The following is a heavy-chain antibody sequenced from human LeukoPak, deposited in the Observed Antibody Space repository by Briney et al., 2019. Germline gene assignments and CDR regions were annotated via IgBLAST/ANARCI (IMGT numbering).Heavy chain of an antibody. J-gene: IGHJ4*02. Sequence: PGGSLRLSCAASGFTFSSYAMHWVRQAPGKGLEWVAVISYDGSNKFYADSVKGRFTISKDTSKNTLSLQMNSLRVEDTAVYFCAKDKDTPATAQPQRGYFESWGQGTPVTVSA. V-gene: IGHV3-30-3*01. D-gene: IGHD2-21*02. CDR3: AKDKDTPATAQPQRGYFES. CDR1: GFTFSSYA. CDR2: ISYDGSNK.